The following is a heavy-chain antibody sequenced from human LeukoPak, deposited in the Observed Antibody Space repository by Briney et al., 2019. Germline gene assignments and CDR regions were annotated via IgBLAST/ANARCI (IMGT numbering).Heavy chain of an antibody. CDR1: GGSISSYY. J-gene: IGHJ4*02. Sequence: PSETLSLTCTVSGGSISSYYWSWIRQPPGKGLEWIVYIYYRGSTNYNPSLKSRVTFSVDTSKNQFSLKLNSVTAADTAVYYCARGGDYGDLRYFDYWGQGTLVTVSS. CDR2: IYYRGST. CDR3: ARGGDYGDLRYFDY. D-gene: IGHD4-17*01. V-gene: IGHV4-59*01.